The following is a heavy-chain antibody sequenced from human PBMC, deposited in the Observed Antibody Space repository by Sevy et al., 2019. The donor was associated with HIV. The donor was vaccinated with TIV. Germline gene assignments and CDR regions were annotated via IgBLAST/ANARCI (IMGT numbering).Heavy chain of an antibody. CDR1: GFTFSSYG. D-gene: IGHD4-17*01. J-gene: IGHJ6*02. Sequence: GGSLRLSCVASGFTFSSYGMHWVRQAPGKGLEWVAFIRYDGSNKYYADSVKGRFTISRDNSKNTLYLQMNSLRAEDTAVYYCAKDDYGDYYYGMDVWGQGTTVTVSS. CDR3: AKDDYGDYYYGMDV. CDR2: IRYDGSNK. V-gene: IGHV3-30*02.